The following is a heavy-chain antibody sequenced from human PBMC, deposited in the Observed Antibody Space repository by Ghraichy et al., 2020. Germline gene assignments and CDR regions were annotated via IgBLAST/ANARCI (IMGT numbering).Heavy chain of an antibody. CDR1: GDSISSTYYY. CDR3: ATPFGYAMDV. D-gene: IGHD3-10*01. V-gene: IGHV4-39*01. J-gene: IGHJ6*02. CDR2: IYFSGST. Sequence: SETLSLTCSVSGDSISSTYYYWGWIRQPPGKGLEWIGSIYFSGSTYYNPSLRSRVTMFIDTSKNQFSLKLSSVTAADTAVYYCATPFGYAMDVWGQGTTVTVSS.